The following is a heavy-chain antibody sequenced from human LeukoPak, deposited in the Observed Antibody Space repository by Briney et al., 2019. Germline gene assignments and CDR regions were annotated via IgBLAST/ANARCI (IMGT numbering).Heavy chain of an antibody. D-gene: IGHD3-10*01. Sequence: SETVSLTCTVSGGSVSSTSSYWSGIRQPPGKGLEWVGFISYSVHSDYNPSLKSRVTISVDTSKNQFSLRLSSVTAADTAVYYCASTYGSGSPMDVWGQGSTVSVSS. CDR1: GGSVSSTSSY. V-gene: IGHV4-61*01. CDR3: ASTYGSGSPMDV. CDR2: ISYSVHS. J-gene: IGHJ6*02.